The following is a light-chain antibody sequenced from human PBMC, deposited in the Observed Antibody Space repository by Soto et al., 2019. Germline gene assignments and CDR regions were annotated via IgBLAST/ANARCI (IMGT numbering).Light chain of an antibody. Sequence: SYELTQPPSVSVAPGQTARITCGGNNIGSKSVHWFQQKPGQAPVLVVHDDSDRPSGIPERFAGANSGNTATLTISRVEGGDEADYYCQAWDSSSEHYVFGTGTKLTVL. V-gene: IGLV3-21*02. CDR3: QAWDSSSEHYV. CDR2: DDS. CDR1: NIGSKS. J-gene: IGLJ1*01.